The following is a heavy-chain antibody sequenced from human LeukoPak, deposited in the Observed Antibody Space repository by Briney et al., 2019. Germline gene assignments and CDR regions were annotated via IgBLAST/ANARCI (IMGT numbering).Heavy chain of an antibody. D-gene: IGHD3-10*01. J-gene: IGHJ4*02. CDR2: MNPDSGKK. V-gene: IGHV1-8*01. CDR1: GYMFTSYD. CDR3: AKYKGGDYIDSGKRYYLDH. Sequence: EASVKVSCKASGYMFTSYDINWVRQATGQGLEWMGWMNPDSGKKGQAQKFQGRITMTRNTSISTAYMELSSLGPEDTAVYYCAKYKGGDYIDSGKRYYLDHWGQGTPVTVSS.